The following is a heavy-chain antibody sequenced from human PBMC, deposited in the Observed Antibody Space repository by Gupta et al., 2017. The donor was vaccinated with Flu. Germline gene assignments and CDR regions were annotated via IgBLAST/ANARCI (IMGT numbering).Heavy chain of an antibody. CDR2: ISGSGGNT. V-gene: IGHV3-23*01. Sequence: EVRLLESGGGLVQPGGSLRLSCAASRFTFSNYAMSWVRQAPGKGLEWVSLISGSGGNTYYADSVKCRLTISRDNSKNTLYLQMNSLRAEDTAVYYCAKGGESTNYYYYGMDVWGQGTTVIVSS. J-gene: IGHJ6*02. CDR3: AKGGESTNYYYYGMDV. CDR1: RFTFSNYA. D-gene: IGHD3-16*01.